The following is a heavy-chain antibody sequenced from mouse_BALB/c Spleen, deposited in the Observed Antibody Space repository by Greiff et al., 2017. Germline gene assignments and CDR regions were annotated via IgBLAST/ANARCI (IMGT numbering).Heavy chain of an antibody. CDR1: VYTFSSYW. Sequence: VQLQQSGAELMKPGASVKISCKATVYTFSSYWIEWVKQRPGHGLEWIGEILPGSGSTNYNEKFKGKATFTADTSSNTAYMQLSSLTSEDSAVYCCARRPLRGYWGQGTTLTVSS. D-gene: IGHD3-3*01. CDR2: ILPGSGST. J-gene: IGHJ2*01. V-gene: IGHV1-9*01. CDR3: ARRPLRGY.